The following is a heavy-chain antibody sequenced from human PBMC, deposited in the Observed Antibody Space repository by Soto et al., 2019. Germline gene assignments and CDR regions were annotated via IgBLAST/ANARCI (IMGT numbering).Heavy chain of an antibody. CDR3: TTVINYYGDYDAFDI. V-gene: IGHV3-15*01. CDR2: IKSKTDGGTT. Sequence: GGSLRLSCAASGFTFSNAWMSWVRQAPGKGLEWVGRIKSKTDGGTTDYAAPVKGRFTISRDDSKNTLYLQMNSLKTEDRAVYYCTTVINYYGDYDAFDIWGQGTMVTVSS. CDR1: GFTFSNAW. J-gene: IGHJ3*02. D-gene: IGHD4-17*01.